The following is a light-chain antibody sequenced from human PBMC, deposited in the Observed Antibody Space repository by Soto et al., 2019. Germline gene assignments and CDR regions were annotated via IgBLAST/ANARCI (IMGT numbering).Light chain of an antibody. CDR2: ATS. CDR3: QQSYSVPRT. J-gene: IGKJ4*01. V-gene: IGKV1-39*01. Sequence: DFQMTQSPSSLSASVGDRVNITCRASQSITGYLNWYQQKPGKAPNLLIYATSNLQTGVPLRFSGSGFGTDFTLTINNLQPEDFATYYCQQSYSVPRTFGGGTKVEI. CDR1: QSITGY.